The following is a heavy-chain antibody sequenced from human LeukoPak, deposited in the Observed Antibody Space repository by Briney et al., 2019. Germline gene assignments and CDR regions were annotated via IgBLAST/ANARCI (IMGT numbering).Heavy chain of an antibody. V-gene: IGHV4-34*01. CDR2: INHSGST. D-gene: IGHD3-10*01. Sequence: SETLSLTCAVYGGSFSGYYWSWIRQPPGKGLEWIGEINHSGSTNYNPSLKSRVAISADTSKNQFYLNLSSVTAADTAVYYCARRYYYNLGSFPFDFWGQGTLVTVSS. CDR3: ARRYYYNLGSFPFDF. J-gene: IGHJ4*02. CDR1: GGSFSGYY.